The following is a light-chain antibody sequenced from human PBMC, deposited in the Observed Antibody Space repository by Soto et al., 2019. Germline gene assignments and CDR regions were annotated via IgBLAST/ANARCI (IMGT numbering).Light chain of an antibody. J-gene: IGKJ1*01. CDR2: DAS. V-gene: IGKV3D-15*01. CDR1: QSVSSY. CDR3: QQYGSSGT. Sequence: EIAMTQSPGTLSVSPGERATLSCRASQSVSSYLAWYQQKPGQAPRLLIYDASNRATGIPARFSGTGSGTDFTLTISSLQSEDFAVYYCQQYGSSGTFGQGTKVDIK.